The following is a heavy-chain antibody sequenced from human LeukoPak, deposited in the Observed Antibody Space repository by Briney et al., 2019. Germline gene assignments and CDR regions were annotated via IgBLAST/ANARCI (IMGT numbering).Heavy chain of an antibody. D-gene: IGHD1-26*01. J-gene: IGHJ6*03. CDR3: AREPWELSYYYYYYMDV. Sequence: GASVKVSCKASGYTFTSYGISWVRQAPGQGLERMGWISAYNGNTNYAQKLQGRVTMTTDTSTSTAYMELRSLRSDDTAVYYCAREPWELSYYYYYYMDVWGKGTTVTVSS. CDR2: ISAYNGNT. CDR1: GYTFTSYG. V-gene: IGHV1-18*01.